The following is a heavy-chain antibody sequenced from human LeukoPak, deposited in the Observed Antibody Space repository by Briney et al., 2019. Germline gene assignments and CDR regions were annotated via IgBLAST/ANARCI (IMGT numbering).Heavy chain of an antibody. CDR3: ARVEEGHFDY. V-gene: IGHV3-53*01. CDR2: IYSGGST. Sequence: PGGSLRLSRAASGFTVSSNYMSWVRQAPGKGLEWVSVIYSGGSTYYADSVKGRFTISRDNSKNTLYLQMNSLRAEDTAVYYCARVEEGHFDYWGQGTLVTVSS. CDR1: GFTVSSNY. J-gene: IGHJ4*02.